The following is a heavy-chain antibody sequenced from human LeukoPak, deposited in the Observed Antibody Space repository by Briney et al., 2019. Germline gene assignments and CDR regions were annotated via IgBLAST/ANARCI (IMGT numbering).Heavy chain of an antibody. V-gene: IGHV5-51*01. Sequence: GESLKISCKGSGYSFTNYWIGWVRQLPGKGLEWMGIIYPGDSDTRYNPSFQGQVTLSADKSISTAYLQWSNLKASDTAMYYCARLLTSGSNIRDLFDPWGQGTLVTVSS. CDR1: GYSFTNYW. D-gene: IGHD3-16*01. CDR2: IYPGDSDT. CDR3: ARLLTSGSNIRDLFDP. J-gene: IGHJ5*02.